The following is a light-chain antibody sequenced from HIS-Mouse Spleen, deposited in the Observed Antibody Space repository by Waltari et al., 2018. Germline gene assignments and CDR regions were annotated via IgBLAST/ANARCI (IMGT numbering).Light chain of an antibody. CDR2: EDS. Sequence: SYELTQPPSVSVSPGQTARITCSGDALPKKYAYWYQQKSGQAPVLVICEDSKRPPGSPSGFSGASSGKMATLTISGAQVEDEADYYCYSTDSSGNHRVFGGGTKLTVL. V-gene: IGLV3-10*01. J-gene: IGLJ2*01. CDR1: ALPKKY. CDR3: YSTDSSGNHRV.